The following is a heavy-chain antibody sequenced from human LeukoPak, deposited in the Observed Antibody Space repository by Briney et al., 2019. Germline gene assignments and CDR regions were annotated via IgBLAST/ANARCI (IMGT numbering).Heavy chain of an antibody. CDR3: AREDGAALRN. Sequence: SVKVSCKASGGTFSSYAISWVRQAPGQGLEWMGGIIPIFGTAKYAQKFQGRVTITTDESTSTAYMELSSLRSEDTAVYYCAREDGAALRNWGQGTLVTVSS. D-gene: IGHD6-6*01. CDR1: GGTFSSYA. J-gene: IGHJ4*02. CDR2: IIPIFGTA. V-gene: IGHV1-69*05.